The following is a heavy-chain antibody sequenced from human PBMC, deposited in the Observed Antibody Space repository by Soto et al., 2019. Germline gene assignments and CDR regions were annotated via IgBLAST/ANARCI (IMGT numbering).Heavy chain of an antibody. J-gene: IGHJ5*02. D-gene: IGHD3-22*01. CDR2: ISSSSSTI. CDR3: AREFDSSCCYNWFVP. CDR1: GFTFSSYS. Sequence: GGSLRLSCAASGFTFSSYSMNWVRQAPGKGLEWVSYISSSSSTIYYADSVKGRFTISRDNAKNSLYLQMNSLRAEDTAVYYCAREFDSSCCYNWFVPWGQGTLVTVSS. V-gene: IGHV3-48*01.